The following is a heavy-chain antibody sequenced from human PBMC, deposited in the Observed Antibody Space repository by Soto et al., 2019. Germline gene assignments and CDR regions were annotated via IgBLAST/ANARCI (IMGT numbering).Heavy chain of an antibody. CDR1: GFTFSYYY. CDR2: ISSSGSTI. J-gene: IGHJ3*01. V-gene: IGHV3-11*01. D-gene: IGHD6-19*01. CDR3: ASMMIAVAGSAA. Sequence: PGGSLRLSCAASGFTFSYYYMSWIRQAPGKGLEWVSYISSSGSTIYYADSVKGRFTISRDNAKNSLYLQMNSLRAEDTAVYYCASMMIAVAGSAAWGQGTMVTVSS.